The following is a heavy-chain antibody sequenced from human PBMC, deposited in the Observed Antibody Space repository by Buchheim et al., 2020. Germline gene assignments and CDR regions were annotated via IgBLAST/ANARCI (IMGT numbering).Heavy chain of an antibody. V-gene: IGHV4-59*01. CDR2: IYYSGST. J-gene: IGHJ5*02. Sequence: QVQLQESGPGLVKPSETLSLTCTVSGGSISSYYWSWIRQPPGKGLEWIGYIYYSGSTNYNPSLKSRVTISVDPSKNPFSLKLSSVTAADTAVYYCARGIVVVAATPQVGWFDPWGQGTL. CDR1: GGSISSYY. D-gene: IGHD2-15*01. CDR3: ARGIVVVAATPQVGWFDP.